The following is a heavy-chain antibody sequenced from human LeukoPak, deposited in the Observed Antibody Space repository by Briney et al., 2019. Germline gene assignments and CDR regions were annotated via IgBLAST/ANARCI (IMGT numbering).Heavy chain of an antibody. CDR3: ARDRCNGGSCYDFLGFDP. J-gene: IGHJ5*02. CDR2: IIPIFGTA. D-gene: IGHD2-15*01. CDR1: WGTFSSYA. V-gene: IGHV1-69*05. Sequence: GASVKVSCKTFWGTFSSYAISWVRQAPGQGLEWMGGIIPIFGTANYAQKFQGRVTITTDESTSTAYMELSSLRSEDTAVYYCARDRCNGGSCYDFLGFDPWGQGTLVTVSS.